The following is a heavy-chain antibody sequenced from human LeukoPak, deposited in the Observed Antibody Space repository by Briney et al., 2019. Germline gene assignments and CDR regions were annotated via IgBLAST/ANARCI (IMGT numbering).Heavy chain of an antibody. Sequence: GGSLRLSCAASGFTFSSYAMSWVRQAPGKGLEWVSAISGSGGSTYYADSVKGRFTISRDNSKNTLYLQMNSLRAEDTAVYYCARGDSSSWYTDAFDIWGQGTMVTVSS. V-gene: IGHV3-23*01. J-gene: IGHJ3*02. CDR1: GFTFSSYA. CDR3: ARGDSSSWYTDAFDI. D-gene: IGHD6-13*01. CDR2: ISGSGGST.